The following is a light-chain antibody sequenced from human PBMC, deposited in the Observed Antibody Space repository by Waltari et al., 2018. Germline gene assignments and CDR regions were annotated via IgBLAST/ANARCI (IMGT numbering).Light chain of an antibody. Sequence: DIQRTQFSPAESQSVGARVIITCRASPDMSTLLAWYQQKPGETPKLLIFDAASLQSGVPSRFSRSGAGTDFALTINNLQPGDFETYYFQRTNTLPDTFGQGPKVEI. V-gene: IGKV1-12*01. CDR2: DAA. CDR1: PDMSTL. J-gene: IGKJ1*01. CDR3: QRTNTLPDT.